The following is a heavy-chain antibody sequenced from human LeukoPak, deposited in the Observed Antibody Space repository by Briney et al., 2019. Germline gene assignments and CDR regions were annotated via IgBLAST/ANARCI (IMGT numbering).Heavy chain of an antibody. J-gene: IGHJ4*02. CDR3: ARDSSGYAEFDF. CDR1: GFIFNTYA. CDR2: ISRNGAGT. D-gene: IGHD3-22*01. Sequence: GGSLRLSCAASGFIFNTYAMLGLRESPGESREGVSAISRNGAGTYYADCVKGRFTISRDNSKNTLYLQMNNLRAADTAVYYCARDSSGYAEFDFWGQGTLVTVSS. V-gene: IGHV3-23*01.